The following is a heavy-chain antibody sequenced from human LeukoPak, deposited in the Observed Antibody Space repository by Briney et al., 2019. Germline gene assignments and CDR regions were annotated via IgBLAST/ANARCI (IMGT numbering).Heavy chain of an antibody. J-gene: IGHJ3*02. CDR2: IYYSGST. CDR3: ARHTSGWHDAFDI. V-gene: IGHV4-39*01. Sequence: SETLSLTCTVPGGSISSRSYYWGWIRQPPGKGLEWIGSIYYSGSTYYNPSLKSRVTISVDTSKSQFSLRLSAVTAADTAVYYCARHTSGWHDAFDIWGQGTMVTVSS. CDR1: GGSISSRSYY. D-gene: IGHD6-19*01.